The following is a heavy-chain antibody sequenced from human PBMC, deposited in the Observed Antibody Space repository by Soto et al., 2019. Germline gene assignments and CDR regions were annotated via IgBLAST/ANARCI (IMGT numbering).Heavy chain of an antibody. D-gene: IGHD3-22*01. CDR2: IYHSEDT. V-gene: IGHV4-38-2*01. CDR3: AIARIVVASTIVDY. J-gene: IGHJ4*02. Sequence: PSETLSLTCAVSGYSLTRGYYCGWIRQPPGKGLEWFGSIYHSEDTYYSPTRKGRGTISVDTSKNHFSLKLPSVTAADASVYYWAIARIVVASTIVDYWGQGTLVTVAS. CDR1: GYSLTRGYY.